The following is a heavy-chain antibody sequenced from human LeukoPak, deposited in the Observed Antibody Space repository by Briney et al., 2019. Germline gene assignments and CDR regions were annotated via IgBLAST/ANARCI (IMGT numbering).Heavy chain of an antibody. V-gene: IGHV4-30-4*01. J-gene: IGHJ4*02. Sequence: SQTLSFTCTVSGGSISSGDYYWSWIRQPPGKGLEWIGYIYYSGSTYYNPSLKSRVTISVDTSKNQFSLKLSSVTAADTAVYYCAREPLSFYFDYWGQGTLVTVSS. CDR2: IYYSGST. D-gene: IGHD3-16*02. CDR3: AREPLSFYFDY. CDR1: GGSISSGDYY.